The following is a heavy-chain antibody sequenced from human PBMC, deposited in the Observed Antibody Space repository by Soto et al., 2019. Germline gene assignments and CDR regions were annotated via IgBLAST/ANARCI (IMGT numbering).Heavy chain of an antibody. V-gene: IGHV3-33*01. CDR3: AIGSEYDSVYGLDY. J-gene: IGHJ4*02. CDR1: GFTFSNYG. Sequence: QVQLVESGGGVVQPGRSLRLSCAASGFTFSNYGMHWVRQAPGKGLEWVAGIWYDESDKDYVDSVKGRFTISRDTSKKTLYLLMNSLRVEDTAVYYCAIGSEYDSVYGLDYWGQGTLVTVSS. D-gene: IGHD5-12*01. CDR2: IWYDESDK.